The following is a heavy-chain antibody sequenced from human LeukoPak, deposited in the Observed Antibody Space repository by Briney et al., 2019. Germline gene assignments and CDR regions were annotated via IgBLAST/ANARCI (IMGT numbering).Heavy chain of an antibody. Sequence: PGGSLRLSCAASGFTFSSYGMHWVRQAPGKGLEWEAFIRYDGSNKYYADSVKGRFTISRDNSKNTLYLQMNSLRAEDTAVYYCAKGRRLNPNAFDIWGQGRMVTVSS. V-gene: IGHV3-30*02. CDR1: GFTFSSYG. J-gene: IGHJ3*02. CDR2: IRYDGSNK. D-gene: IGHD1-14*01. CDR3: AKGRRLNPNAFDI.